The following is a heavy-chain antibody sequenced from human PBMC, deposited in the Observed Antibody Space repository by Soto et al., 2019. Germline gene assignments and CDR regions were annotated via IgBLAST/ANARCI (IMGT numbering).Heavy chain of an antibody. Sequence: LSLTCAVSCGSISIGCYSFVCIRHPPGNGLEWIGYIYHSVSTYYNPSLKSRVTISVDRSKNQFSLKLSSVTAADTAVYYCARVKDYYDSSGYNNWLDQWGQGTMVTVSS. D-gene: IGHD3-22*01. CDR2: IYHSVST. V-gene: IGHV4-30-2*01. CDR1: CGSISIGCYS. J-gene: IGHJ5*02. CDR3: ARVKDYYDSSGYNNWLDQ.